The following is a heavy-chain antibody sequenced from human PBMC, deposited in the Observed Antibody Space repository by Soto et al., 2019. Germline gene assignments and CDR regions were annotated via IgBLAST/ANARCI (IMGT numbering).Heavy chain of an antibody. D-gene: IGHD3-3*01. CDR3: ATRITVFGLLIPPFDP. J-gene: IGHJ5*02. V-gene: IGHV4-34*01. CDR2: INHTGGT. Sequence: SETLSLTCAVYGGSVNGYCWNWIRQPPGKGLEWIGEINHTGGTHYNPSLKSRVTMSVDTSKNQFSLRLSSETAADTAIYYCATRITVFGLLIPPFDPWGQGTQVTVSS. CDR1: GGSVNGYC.